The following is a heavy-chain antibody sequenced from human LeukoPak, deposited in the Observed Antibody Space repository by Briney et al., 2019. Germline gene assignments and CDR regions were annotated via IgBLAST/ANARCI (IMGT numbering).Heavy chain of an antibody. D-gene: IGHD3-10*01. V-gene: IGHV4-34*01. CDR2: INHSGST. CDR1: GGSFSGYY. Sequence: SETLSLTCAVYGGSFSGYYWSWIRQPPGKGLEWIGEINHSGSTNYNPSLKSRVTISVDTSKNQFSLKLSSVTAADTAVYYCARELWFGELLIDYWGQGTLVTVSS. J-gene: IGHJ4*02. CDR3: ARELWFGELLIDY.